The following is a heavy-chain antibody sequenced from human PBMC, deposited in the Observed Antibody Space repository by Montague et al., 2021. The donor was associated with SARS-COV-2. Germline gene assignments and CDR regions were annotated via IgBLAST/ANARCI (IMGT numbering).Heavy chain of an antibody. J-gene: IGHJ4*02. V-gene: IGHV4-39*01. D-gene: IGHD3-9*01. CDR1: GGSISSSSYY. CDR3: ARPPGAPYDILTGTYGPVDDY. CDR2: IYYSGST. Sequence: SETLSLTCTVSGGSISSSSYYWGWIRQPPGKGLEWIGSIYYSGSTYYNPSLKSRVTISVDTSKNPFSLKLSSVTAADTAVYYCARPPGAPYDILTGTYGPVDDYWGQGTLVTVSS.